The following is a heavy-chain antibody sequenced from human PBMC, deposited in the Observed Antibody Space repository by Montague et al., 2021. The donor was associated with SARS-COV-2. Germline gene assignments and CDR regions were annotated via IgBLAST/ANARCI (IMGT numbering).Heavy chain of an antibody. CDR2: INHRGST. CDR3: ARGTGPRSITLFGVIISGHVFDI. V-gene: IGHV4-34*01. Sequence: SETLSLTCAVYGGSFSGYYWSWIRQPPGKGLEWIGEINHRGSTNYNPSLKSRVIISVDTSKNQFSLKLSSVTAADTAVYYCARGTGPRSITLFGVIISGHVFDIGGEGTMVPVSS. J-gene: IGHJ3*02. D-gene: IGHD3-3*01. CDR1: GGSFSGYY.